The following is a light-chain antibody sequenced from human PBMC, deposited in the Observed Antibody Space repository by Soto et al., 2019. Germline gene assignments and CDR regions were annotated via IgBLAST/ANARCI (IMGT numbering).Light chain of an antibody. CDR2: QAS. CDR3: QQYSSHST. Sequence: IQLTQSPSSLSASVGDRVTITCRASQGISNYLAWYQQKPGKAPQLLIYQASSLENGVPSRFSGSGSGTEFSLTISSLQPDDFATYYCQQYSSHSTFGQGTKVDIK. V-gene: IGKV1-5*03. CDR1: QGISNY. J-gene: IGKJ1*01.